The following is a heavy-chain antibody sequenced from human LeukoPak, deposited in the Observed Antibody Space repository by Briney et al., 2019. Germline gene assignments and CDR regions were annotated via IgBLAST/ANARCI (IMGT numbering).Heavy chain of an antibody. V-gene: IGHV3-30-3*01. CDR3: ARVVTGESGAYHFFDF. Sequence: GGSLRLSCAASGFTFSNYAMHWVRQAPGKGLEWVAVISYDANIKYYADSVKGRFTISRDNAKNSLSLQMDSLRGEDTAVYYCARVVTGESGAYHFFDFWGQGALVTVSS. D-gene: IGHD2-8*02. J-gene: IGHJ4*02. CDR1: GFTFSNYA. CDR2: ISYDANIK.